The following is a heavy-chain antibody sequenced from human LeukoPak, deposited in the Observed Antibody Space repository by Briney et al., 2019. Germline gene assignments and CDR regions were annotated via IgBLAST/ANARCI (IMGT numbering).Heavy chain of an antibody. V-gene: IGHV4-38-2*02. CDR1: GVSVRSYY. Sequence: SETLSLTCTVSGVSVRSYYWGWIRQPPGKGLEWIASIYQSGSTYYNPSLKSRVTISVDTSMNQFSLNLTSVTAADTAVYYCAKGDSSDYYYPYWGQGALVTVSS. CDR3: AKGDSSDYYYPY. CDR2: IYQSGST. J-gene: IGHJ4*02. D-gene: IGHD3-22*01.